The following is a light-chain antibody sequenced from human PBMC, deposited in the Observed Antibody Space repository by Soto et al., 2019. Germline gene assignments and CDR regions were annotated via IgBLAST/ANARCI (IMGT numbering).Light chain of an antibody. CDR1: QSVSSSY. J-gene: IGKJ1*01. CDR3: QQYGSSPL. V-gene: IGKV3-20*01. Sequence: EIVLTQSPGTLSLSPGERATLSCRASQSVSSSYLAWYQQKPGQAPRLLIYGASSRATGIPDRFNGSGSGTYFTLTISRLEPEDFAVYYCQQYGSSPLFGQGTKVEIK. CDR2: GAS.